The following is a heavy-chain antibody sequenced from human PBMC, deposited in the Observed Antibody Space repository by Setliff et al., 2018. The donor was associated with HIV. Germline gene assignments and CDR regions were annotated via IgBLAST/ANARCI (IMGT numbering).Heavy chain of an antibody. Sequence: GESLKISCKASGYTFTSNWIGWVRQVPGKGLEWMGIIDPRDSETRYSPSFEGQVTVSVDRSINTAYLHWSSLKASDTAMYYCARGARGSSWPYNWFDPWGQGTLVTVSS. CDR3: ARGARGSSWPYNWFDP. V-gene: IGHV5-51*01. D-gene: IGHD6-13*01. J-gene: IGHJ5*02. CDR1: GYTFTSNW. CDR2: IDPRDSET.